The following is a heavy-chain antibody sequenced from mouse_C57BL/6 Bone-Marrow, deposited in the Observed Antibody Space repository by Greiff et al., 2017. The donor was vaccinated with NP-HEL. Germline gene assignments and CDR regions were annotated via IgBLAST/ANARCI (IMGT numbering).Heavy chain of an antibody. D-gene: IGHD2-2*01. CDR1: GYTFTGYW. Sequence: QVQLKQSGAELMKPGASVKLSCKATGYTFTGYWIEWVKQRPGHGLEWIGEILPGSGSTNYNEKFKGKATFTADTSSNTAYMQLRSLTTEDSASDDCAGGYCGYDGSWFAYGGQGTLVTVSA. V-gene: IGHV1-9*01. CDR3: AGGYCGYDGSWFAY. J-gene: IGHJ3*01. CDR2: ILPGSGST.